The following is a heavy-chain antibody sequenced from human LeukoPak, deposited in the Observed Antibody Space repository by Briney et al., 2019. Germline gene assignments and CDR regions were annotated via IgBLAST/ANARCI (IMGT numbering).Heavy chain of an antibody. CDR2: IYYSGST. CDR3: AGATAPGDLFDY. Sequence: SETLSLTCTVSGCSISSYYWSWIRQPPGKGLEWIGYIYYSGSTNYNPSLKSRVTISVDTSKNQFSLKLSSVTAADTAVYYCAGATAPGDLFDYWGQGTLVTVSS. CDR1: GCSISSYY. J-gene: IGHJ4*02. D-gene: IGHD3-10*01. V-gene: IGHV4-59*01.